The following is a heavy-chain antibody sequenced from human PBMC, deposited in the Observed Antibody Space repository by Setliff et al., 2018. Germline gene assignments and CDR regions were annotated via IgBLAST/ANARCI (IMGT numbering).Heavy chain of an antibody. CDR3: ARTCSGSGCYAGLDS. V-gene: IGHV3-33*08. J-gene: IGHJ4*02. Sequence: PGGSLRLSCAASGFTFSTYRMHWVRQAPGKGLEWVAVIWGDGGTKYHADSVKGRFTISRDNSKNTLYLQMNSLRPEDTAVYYCARTCSGSGCYAGLDSWGQGTLVTVSS. CDR2: IWGDGGTK. D-gene: IGHD2-15*01. CDR1: GFTFSTYR.